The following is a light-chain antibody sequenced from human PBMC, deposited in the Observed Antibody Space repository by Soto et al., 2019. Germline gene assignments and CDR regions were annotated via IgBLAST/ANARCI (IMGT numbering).Light chain of an antibody. V-gene: IGKV3D-20*02. CDR2: GAS. CDR3: QQRSNWPPIT. CDR1: QSVSSSY. Sequence: EIVLTQSPGTLSLSPGERATLSCRASQSVSSSYLAWYQQKPGQAPRLLIYGASNRVTGVPARFSGGGSGTDFTLTIDNLEPEDFAIYYCQQRSNWPPITFGQGTRLEIK. J-gene: IGKJ5*01.